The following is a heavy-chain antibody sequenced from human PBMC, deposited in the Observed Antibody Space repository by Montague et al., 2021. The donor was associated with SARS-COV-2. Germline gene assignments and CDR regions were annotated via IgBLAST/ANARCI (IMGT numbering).Heavy chain of an antibody. V-gene: IGHV4-59*02. Sequence: SETLSLTCTVSGASVGSSDWGWIRQSPGKGLEWIGYFYSVGSTDYNPSLKSRATISRDTSKNQFSLTVRSVTAADTAVYYCARETMTADAFDIWGQGPMVTVPS. CDR2: FYSVGST. J-gene: IGHJ3*02. CDR3: ARETMTADAFDI. CDR1: GASVGSSD. D-gene: IGHD1-14*01.